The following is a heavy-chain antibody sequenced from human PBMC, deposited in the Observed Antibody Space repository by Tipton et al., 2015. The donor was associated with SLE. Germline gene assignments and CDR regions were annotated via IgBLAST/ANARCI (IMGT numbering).Heavy chain of an antibody. Sequence: TLSLTCTVSGGSISNYYWSWIRQSPGKGLEWIGYIYYSGHTDYNPSLKSRVTLSIDTSKSQFSFSLRLSSVTAADTALYYCARTYYYGSGSFDYWGQGTLVTVSS. CDR1: GGSISNYY. J-gene: IGHJ4*02. CDR2: IYYSGHT. D-gene: IGHD3-10*01. V-gene: IGHV4-59*01. CDR3: ARTYYYGSGSFDY.